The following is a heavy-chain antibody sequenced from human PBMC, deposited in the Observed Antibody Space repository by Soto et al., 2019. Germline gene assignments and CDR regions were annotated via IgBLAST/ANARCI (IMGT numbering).Heavy chain of an antibody. V-gene: IGHV3-23*01. CDR3: AKDREPIRYFDWLPNSFFDY. D-gene: IGHD3-9*01. CDR1: GFTFSSYA. Sequence: GGSLRLSCAASGFTFSSYAMSWVRQAPGKGLEWVSAISGSGGSTYYADSVKGRFTISRDNSKNTLYLQMNSLRAEDTAVYYCAKDREPIRYFDWLPNSFFDYWGQGTLVTVSS. J-gene: IGHJ4*02. CDR2: ISGSGGST.